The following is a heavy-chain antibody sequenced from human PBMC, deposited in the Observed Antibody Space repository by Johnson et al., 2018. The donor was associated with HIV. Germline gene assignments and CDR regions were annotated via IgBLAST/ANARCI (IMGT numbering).Heavy chain of an antibody. Sequence: VQLVESGGGLVQPGRSLRLSCVASGVSVSDNYMSWVRQPPGKGLEWVSVIYDGGSTYYADSVKGRFTISRDNAKNTLSLQMNRLRAGDTAVYYCARGLDDYFGSGSPNAFDIWGQGTMVTVSS. D-gene: IGHD3-10*01. CDR2: IYDGGST. CDR3: ARGLDDYFGSGSPNAFDI. J-gene: IGHJ3*02. V-gene: IGHV3-66*01. CDR1: GVSVSDNY.